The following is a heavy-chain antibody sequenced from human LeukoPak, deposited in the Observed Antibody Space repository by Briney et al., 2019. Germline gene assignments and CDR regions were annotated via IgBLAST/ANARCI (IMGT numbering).Heavy chain of an antibody. V-gene: IGHV3-74*01. CDR2: INSDGSST. D-gene: IGHD2-15*01. J-gene: IGHJ4*02. Sequence: PGGSLRLSCAASGFTFSSYWMHWVRQAPGKGLVWVSRINSDGSSTSYADSVKGRFTISRDNAKNTLYLQMNSLRAEDTAVYYCARDARLTCSADSCYSDYWGQGTLVTVSS. CDR3: ARDARLTCSADSCYSDY. CDR1: GFTFSSYW.